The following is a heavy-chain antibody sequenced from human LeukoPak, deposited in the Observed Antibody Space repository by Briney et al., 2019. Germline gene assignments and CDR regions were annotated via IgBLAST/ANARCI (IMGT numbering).Heavy chain of an antibody. CDR1: EFTFSTYA. CDR2: ISYDGSNK. D-gene: IGHD2-8*01. V-gene: IGHV3-30*04. Sequence: GGSLRLSCAASEFTFSTYAMHWVRQAPGKGLEWVAVISYDGSNKYYADSVKGRFTISRDNSKSTLYLQMNSLRAEDTAVYYCANGYCTNGVCYPYYYYYMDVWGKGTTVTVSS. J-gene: IGHJ6*03. CDR3: ANGYCTNGVCYPYYYYYMDV.